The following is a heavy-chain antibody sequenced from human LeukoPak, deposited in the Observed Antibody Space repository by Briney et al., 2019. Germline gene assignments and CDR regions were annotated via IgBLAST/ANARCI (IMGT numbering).Heavy chain of an antibody. V-gene: IGHV4-34*01. CDR2: INRSGST. J-gene: IGHJ4*02. D-gene: IGHD6-13*01. Sequence: SETLSLTCAVYGGSFSGYYWSWIRQPPGKGLEWIGEINRSGSTNYNPSLKSRVTISVDTSKNQFSLKLSSVTAADTAVYYCARAGYSRIYFDYWGQGTLVTVSS. CDR3: ARAGYSRIYFDY. CDR1: GGSFSGYY.